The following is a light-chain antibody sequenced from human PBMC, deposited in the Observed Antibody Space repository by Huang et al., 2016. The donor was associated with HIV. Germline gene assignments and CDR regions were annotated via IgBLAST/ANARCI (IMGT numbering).Light chain of an antibody. Sequence: DIQMTQSPSSLSASVGDRVTITCQASQDISNYLNWYQQKPGTAPKLLIYDASNLETGVPSRFSGSGSGADFTFTISSLQPEDIATYYCQHYENLPLTFGGGTKVEIK. J-gene: IGKJ4*01. CDR3: QHYENLPLT. CDR1: QDISNY. CDR2: DAS. V-gene: IGKV1-33*01.